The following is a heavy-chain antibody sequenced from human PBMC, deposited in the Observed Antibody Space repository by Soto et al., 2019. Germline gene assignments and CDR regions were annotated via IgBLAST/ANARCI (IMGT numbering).Heavy chain of an antibody. CDR3: AREPVAGICFDP. CDR2: INSYNGNT. V-gene: IGHV1-18*01. D-gene: IGHD6-19*01. J-gene: IGHJ5*02. Sequence: ASVKFSCKASGYTFTSYGISWVRQAPGQVLECMVWINSYNGNTNYXXKLQGRVXXTTDTSTSTAXMELRXLRSDDTAVYYCAREPVAGICFDPWRQGTLVTVSS. CDR1: GYTFTSYG.